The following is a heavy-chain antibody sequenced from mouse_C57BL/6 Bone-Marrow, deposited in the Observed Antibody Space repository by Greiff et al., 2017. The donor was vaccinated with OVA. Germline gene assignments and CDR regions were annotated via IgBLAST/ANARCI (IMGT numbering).Heavy chain of an antibody. CDR1: GYTFTDYY. V-gene: IGHV1-76*01. CDR3: ARSERLRDYFDY. J-gene: IGHJ2*01. D-gene: IGHD2-2*01. Sequence: VQLQQSGAELVRPGASVKLSCKASGYTFTDYYISWVKQRPGQGLEWIARIYPGSGNISYNEKFKGKATLTAEKSSSTAYMQLSSLTSDDSAVYFCARSERLRDYFDYWGQGTTLTVSS. CDR2: IYPGSGNI.